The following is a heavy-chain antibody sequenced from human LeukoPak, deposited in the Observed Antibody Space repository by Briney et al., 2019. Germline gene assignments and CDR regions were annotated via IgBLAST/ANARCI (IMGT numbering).Heavy chain of an antibody. CDR2: VYYSGST. CDR3: V. J-gene: IGHJ6*03. CDR1: GFTFSSYS. Sequence: GSLRLSCAASGFTFSSYSMNWVRQPPGKGLEWIGSVYYSGSTYYNPSLKSRVTISVDTSKNQFSLNRISVTAADTAYYMDVWGKRTTVTGSS. V-gene: IGHV4-39*07.